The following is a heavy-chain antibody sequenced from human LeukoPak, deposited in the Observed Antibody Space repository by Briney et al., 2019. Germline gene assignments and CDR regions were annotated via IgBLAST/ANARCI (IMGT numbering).Heavy chain of an antibody. D-gene: IGHD3-10*01. CDR2: INHSGST. CDR3: ARLPLGAFAEFLNFDY. V-gene: IGHV4-34*01. Sequence: PSETLSLTRAVYGGSFSGCYWSWIRQPPGKGLEWIGEINHSGSTKYNPSLMSRAAISVDSSKNHFSLNLRSVTAADTAVYYCARLPLGAFAEFLNFDYWGQGIPVTVSS. CDR1: GGSFSGCY. J-gene: IGHJ4*02.